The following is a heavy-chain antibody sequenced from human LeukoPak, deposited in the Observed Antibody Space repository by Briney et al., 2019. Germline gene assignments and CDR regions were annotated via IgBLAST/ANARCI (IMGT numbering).Heavy chain of an antibody. D-gene: IGHD5-12*01. J-gene: IGHJ4*02. CDR3: ARDYGEGRVATIPLAY. CDR1: GYTFTSYG. Sequence: ASVKVSCKASGYTFTSYGIGWVRQAPGQGLEWMGWIGTYSGKTNYLQNLQGRVTMTTDTSTSTAYMDLRSLRSDDTAVYYCARDYGEGRVATIPLAYWGQGTLVTVSS. V-gene: IGHV1-18*01. CDR2: IGTYSGKT.